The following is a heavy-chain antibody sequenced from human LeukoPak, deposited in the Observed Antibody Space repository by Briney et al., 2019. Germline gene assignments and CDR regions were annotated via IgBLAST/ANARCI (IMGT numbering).Heavy chain of an antibody. CDR2: INHSGST. J-gene: IGHJ4*02. D-gene: IGHD3-3*01. V-gene: IGHV4-34*01. Sequence: SETLSLTCAVYGGSFSGYYWSWIRQPPGKGLEWIGEINHSGSTNYNPSLKSRVTISVDTSKNQFSLKLSSVTAADTAVYYCARVVRYYDFWSGYDYWGQGTLVTVSS. CDR3: ARVVRYYDFWSGYDY. CDR1: GGSFSGYY.